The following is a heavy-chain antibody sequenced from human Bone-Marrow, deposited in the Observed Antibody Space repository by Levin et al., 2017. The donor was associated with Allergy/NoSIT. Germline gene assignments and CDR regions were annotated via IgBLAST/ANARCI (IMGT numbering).Heavy chain of an antibody. CDR2: ISGGGGST. CDR1: GFTFRTYS. V-gene: IGHV3-23*01. Sequence: GGSLRLSCAASGFTFRTYSMTWVRQAPGKGLEWVSTISGGGGSTNYADSVKGRFTISRDTSKNTVFLQMNSLRAEDTAVYYCAKDRYYGGGTCWASYFDYWGQGTLVTVSS. CDR3: AKDRYYGGGTCWASYFDY. J-gene: IGHJ4*02. D-gene: IGHD2-15*01.